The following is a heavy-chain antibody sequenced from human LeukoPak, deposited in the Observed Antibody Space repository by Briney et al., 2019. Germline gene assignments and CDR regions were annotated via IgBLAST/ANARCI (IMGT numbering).Heavy chain of an antibody. CDR1: GFTFSEFE. CDR2: ISSGGTTI. J-gene: IGHJ4*02. V-gene: IGHV3-48*03. CDR3: TRGLVV. D-gene: IGHD2-2*01. Sequence: PGGSLILSCAASGFTFSEFEMNWARQAPGKGLEWVSDISSGGTTIFYADSVKGRFTISRDNAKNSLYLQMNSLRDEDTAIYYCTRGLVVWGQGALVTVSS.